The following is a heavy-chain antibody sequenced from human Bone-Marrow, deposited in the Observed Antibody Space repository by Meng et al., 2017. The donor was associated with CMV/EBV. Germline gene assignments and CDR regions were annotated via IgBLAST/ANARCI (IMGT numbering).Heavy chain of an antibody. CDR2: IRGSGGYI. CDR3: AKTGNDLTPYHTATTTGYFDL. Sequence: GGSLRLSCAASGFTFSSYSLNWVRQGPGKGLEWVSSIRGSGGYIYYADSVKGRFTISRDNAKNSLYLQMNSLGVEDTAMYYCAKTGNDLTPYHTATTTGYFDLWRRGTLVTVSS. V-gene: IGHV3-21*01. CDR1: GFTFSSYS. D-gene: IGHD1-7*01. J-gene: IGHJ2*01.